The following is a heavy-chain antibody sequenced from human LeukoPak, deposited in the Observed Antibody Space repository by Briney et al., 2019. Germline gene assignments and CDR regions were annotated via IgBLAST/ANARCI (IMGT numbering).Heavy chain of an antibody. CDR1: GYSITSYW. CDR2: IYLGGSDS. Sequence: GESLKISCKASGYSITSYWIGWVRQVPGKGLEWMGNIYLGGSDSKYRPSFQGQVTISADKSISTAYLQWSSLKASDTAIYYCARRGHGSSWYYFDYWGQGTLVTVSS. D-gene: IGHD6-13*01. V-gene: IGHV5-51*01. CDR3: ARRGHGSSWYYFDY. J-gene: IGHJ4*02.